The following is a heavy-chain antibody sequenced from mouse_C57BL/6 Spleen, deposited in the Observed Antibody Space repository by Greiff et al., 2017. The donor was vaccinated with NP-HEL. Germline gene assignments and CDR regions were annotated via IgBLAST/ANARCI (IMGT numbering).Heavy chain of an antibody. CDR3: ARSGLDDGYYLFAY. D-gene: IGHD2-3*01. J-gene: IGHJ3*01. CDR2: IHPNSGST. CDR1: GYTFTSYW. Sequence: QVQLQQPGAELVKPGASVKLSCKASGYTFTSYWMHWVKQRPGPGLEWIGMIHPNSGSTNYNEKFQSKATLTVDKSSSTAYMQLSSLTSEDSAVYYCARSGLDDGYYLFAYWGQGTLVTVSA. V-gene: IGHV1-64*01.